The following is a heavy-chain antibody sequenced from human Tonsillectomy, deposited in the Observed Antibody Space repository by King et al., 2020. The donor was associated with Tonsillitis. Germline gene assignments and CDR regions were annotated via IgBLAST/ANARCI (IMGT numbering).Heavy chain of an antibody. Sequence: VQLVESGGGLIQPGGSLRLSCAASGFTVSNNYMSWVRQAPGKGLEWVSVIYSGSSTYYADSVKGRFTISRDNSKNTLYLQMNSLRAEDTAVYYCARDHPSPYYSDGSGYSFYMDVWGKGTTVTVSS. CDR3: ARDHPSPYYSDGSGYSFYMDV. J-gene: IGHJ6*03. CDR2: IYSGSST. V-gene: IGHV3-53*01. D-gene: IGHD3-22*01. CDR1: GFTVSNNY.